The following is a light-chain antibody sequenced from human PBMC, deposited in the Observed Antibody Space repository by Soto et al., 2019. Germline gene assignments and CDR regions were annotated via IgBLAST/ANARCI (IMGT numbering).Light chain of an antibody. J-gene: IGKJ1*01. CDR1: QGIRND. V-gene: IGKV1-6*01. Sequence: AIQMTQSPSSLSSSVGDIFTITCRASQGIRNDLGWYQQKPGKAPRLLIYAASILQSGVPSRFSGSGSGTDFTLTISSLQPEDFATYYCLQDYSFPWTFGQGTKVDIK. CDR2: AAS. CDR3: LQDYSFPWT.